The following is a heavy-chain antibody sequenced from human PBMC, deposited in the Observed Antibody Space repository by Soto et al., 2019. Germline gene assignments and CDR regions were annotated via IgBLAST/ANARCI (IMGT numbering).Heavy chain of an antibody. CDR2: IGTAGDT. V-gene: IGHV3-13*01. J-gene: IGHJ4*02. CDR1: GFTFSSYD. D-gene: IGHD3-10*01. CDR3: ARVLSGSGRFDY. Sequence: GGSLRLSCAASGFTFSSYDMHWVRQATGKGLEWVSAIGTAGDTYYPGSVKGRLTISRENAKNSLYLQMNSLRAGDTAVYYCARVLSGSGRFDYWVQGTLVTVSS.